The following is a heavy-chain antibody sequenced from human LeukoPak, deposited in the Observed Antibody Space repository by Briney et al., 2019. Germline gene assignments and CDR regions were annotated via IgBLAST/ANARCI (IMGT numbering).Heavy chain of an antibody. CDR1: GGSLGYYY. CDR2: INRSGST. CDR3: ARGGFYCGDDCYVDY. D-gene: IGHD2-21*02. Sequence: SETLSLTCAVYGGSLGYYYWSWIRQSPEKGLEWIGEINRSGSTNYNPSLKSRVSISVDTSKNQFSLKLSSVTAADTAIYYCARGGFYCGDDCYVDYWGQGALVTVSS. V-gene: IGHV4-34*01. J-gene: IGHJ4*02.